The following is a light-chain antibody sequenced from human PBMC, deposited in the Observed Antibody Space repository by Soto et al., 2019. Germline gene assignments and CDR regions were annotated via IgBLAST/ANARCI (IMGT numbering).Light chain of an antibody. V-gene: IGLV2-14*01. CDR2: EVS. J-gene: IGLJ1*01. CDR1: SSDVGGYNY. CDR3: SSYTSSSTLV. Sequence: QSALTQPASVSGSPGQSITISCTGNSSDVGGYNYVSWYQQHPGKAPKLMIYEVSNRPSGVSNRFSGSKSGNTASLTISGLQAEYEADYYCSSYTSSSTLVFGTGTKLTVL.